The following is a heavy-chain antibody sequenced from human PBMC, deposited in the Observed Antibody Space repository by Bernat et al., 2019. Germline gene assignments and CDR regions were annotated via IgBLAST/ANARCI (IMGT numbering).Heavy chain of an antibody. J-gene: IGHJ6*02. V-gene: IGHV3-23*01. Sequence: EVQLLESGGGLVQPGGSLRLSCAASGFTFSSYAMSWVRQAPGKGLEWVSAISGSGGSTYYADSVKGRFTISRDNAKNTLYRQRNSLRAEDTAVYYCAKDPIQQWLVSSRRGGYYYGMDVWGQGTTVTVSS. CDR1: GFTFSSYA. CDR2: ISGSGGST. D-gene: IGHD6-19*01. CDR3: AKDPIQQWLVSSRRGGYYYGMDV.